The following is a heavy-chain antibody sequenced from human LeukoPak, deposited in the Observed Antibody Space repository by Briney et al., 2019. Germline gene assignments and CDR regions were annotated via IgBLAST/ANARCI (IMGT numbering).Heavy chain of an antibody. V-gene: IGHV4-39*01. CDR3: ARGFRYFQH. CDR1: GGSISSSSYY. CDR2: IYYSGST. J-gene: IGHJ1*01. Sequence: SETLSLTCTVSGGSISSSSYYWGWIRQPPGKGLEWIGSIYYSGSTYYNPSLKSRVTISVDTSKNQFSLKLSSVTAADTAVYYCARGFRYFQHWGQGTLVTVSS.